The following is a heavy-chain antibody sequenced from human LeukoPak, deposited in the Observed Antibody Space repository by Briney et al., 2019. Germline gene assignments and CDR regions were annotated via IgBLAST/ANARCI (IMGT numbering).Heavy chain of an antibody. V-gene: IGHV4-39*07. D-gene: IGHD6-19*01. CDR3: ASLRVAGTRYFDY. CDR2: IFYTGRT. J-gene: IGHJ4*02. CDR1: GGSIRSSSYY. Sequence: SETLSLTCTVSGGSIRSSSYYWGWIRQPPGKGLEWFVSIFYTGRTYYNPSLKSRITISVDRSETQFSLNLSSVTAADTAVYYCASLRVAGTRYFDYWGQGTLVTVSS.